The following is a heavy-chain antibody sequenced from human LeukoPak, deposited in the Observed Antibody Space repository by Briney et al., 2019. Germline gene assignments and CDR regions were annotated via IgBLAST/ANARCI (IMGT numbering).Heavy chain of an antibody. D-gene: IGHD4-11*01. CDR1: GGSISSSSYY. J-gene: IGHJ4*02. V-gene: IGHV4-39*01. CDR3: ARHWSHMTXVXXXPIYYXXX. Sequence: PSETLSLTCTVSGGSISSSSYYWGWIRQPPEKGLEWVGSFSYSGSTYYNPSLKSRVTISVDTSKSQFSLKLSSVTAADTAVYXXARHWSHMTXVXXXPIYYXXXXGQGXXXXVS. CDR2: FSYSGST.